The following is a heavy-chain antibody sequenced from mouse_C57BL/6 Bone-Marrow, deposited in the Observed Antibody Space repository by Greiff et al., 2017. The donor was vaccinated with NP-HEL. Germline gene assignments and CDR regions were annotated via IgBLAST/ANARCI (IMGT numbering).Heavy chain of an antibody. V-gene: IGHV14-4*01. Sequence: VQLQQSGAELVRPGASVKLSCTVSGFNIKDDYMHWVKQRPEQGLEWIGWIDPENGDTEYASQFQGKATITADTSSNTAYLQISSLTSEDTAVYYCTTGGSSPYAMDYWGQGTSVTVSS. D-gene: IGHD1-1*01. CDR2: IDPENGDT. CDR3: TTGGSSPYAMDY. CDR1: GFNIKDDY. J-gene: IGHJ4*01.